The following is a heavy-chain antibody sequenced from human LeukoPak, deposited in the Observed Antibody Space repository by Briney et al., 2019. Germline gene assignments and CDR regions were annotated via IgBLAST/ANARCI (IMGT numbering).Heavy chain of an antibody. Sequence: GRSLRLSCAASGFTFSSYAMHWVRQAPGKGLEWVAVISYDGSNKYYADSVRGRFTISRDNSKNTLYLQMNSLRAEDTAVYYCARGLSYGFSDFVYWGQGTLVTVSS. V-gene: IGHV3-30*04. CDR3: ARGLSYGFSDFVY. J-gene: IGHJ4*02. D-gene: IGHD2/OR15-2a*01. CDR2: ISYDGSNK. CDR1: GFTFSSYA.